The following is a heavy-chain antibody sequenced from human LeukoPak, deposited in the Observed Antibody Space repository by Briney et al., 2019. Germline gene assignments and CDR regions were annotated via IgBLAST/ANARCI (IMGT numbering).Heavy chain of an antibody. CDR2: MNPKSGGT. CDR3: ARSPDILTGKKFDY. CDR1: GYTFTGYY. D-gene: IGHD3-9*01. V-gene: IGHV1-2*02. J-gene: IGHJ4*02. Sequence: GASVKVSCKASGYTFTGYYIHWVRQAPGQGLEWMGWMNPKSGGTNYAQKFEARVTMNRDTSISTAYMELSRLRFDDTAVYYCARSPDILTGKKFDYWGQGTLVTVSS.